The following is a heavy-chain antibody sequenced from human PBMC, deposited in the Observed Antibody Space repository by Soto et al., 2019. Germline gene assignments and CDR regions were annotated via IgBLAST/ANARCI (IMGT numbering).Heavy chain of an antibody. V-gene: IGHV3-21*01. D-gene: IGHD3-22*01. Sequence: GGSLRLSCAASGFAFNTYTMNWVRQAPGKGLEWVSSISSSSRYIYFADSLKGRFTISRDNGKNLLYLKMSSLSDDDTAVYYCARARRRDYYSGDAFDIWGPGTMVTVSS. CDR3: ARARRRDYYSGDAFDI. J-gene: IGHJ3*02. CDR1: GFAFNTYT. CDR2: ISSSSRYI.